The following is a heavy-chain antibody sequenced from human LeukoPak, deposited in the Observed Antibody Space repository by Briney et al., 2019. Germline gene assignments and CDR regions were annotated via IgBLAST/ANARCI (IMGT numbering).Heavy chain of an antibody. D-gene: IGHD4-11*01. Sequence: PGGSLRLSCAASGFTFSSYWMSWVRQAPGKGLEWVANIKQDGSEKYYVDSVKGRFTISRDNSKNTLYLQMNSLRAEDTAVYYCAKVGLTVTTILDYFDCWGQGTLVTVSS. CDR3: AKVGLTVTTILDYFDC. J-gene: IGHJ4*02. CDR2: IKQDGSEK. CDR1: GFTFSSYW. V-gene: IGHV3-7*01.